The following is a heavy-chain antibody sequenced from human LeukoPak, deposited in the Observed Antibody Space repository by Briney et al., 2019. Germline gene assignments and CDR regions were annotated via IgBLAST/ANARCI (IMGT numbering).Heavy chain of an antibody. J-gene: IGHJ4*02. CDR2: IYSSGGN. V-gene: IGHV4-4*07. Sequence: SGTLSLTCTVSGGSISGYFWSWIRQPAGKGLEWSGRIYSSGGNNYNPSLKSRGTMSLDTSKNNLPLTLSSVTAADTAVYSCAREPTSGRDPTSGRPLDYWGQGTLVTVSS. D-gene: IGHD5-12*01. CDR3: AREPTSGRDPTSGRPLDY. CDR1: GGSISGYF.